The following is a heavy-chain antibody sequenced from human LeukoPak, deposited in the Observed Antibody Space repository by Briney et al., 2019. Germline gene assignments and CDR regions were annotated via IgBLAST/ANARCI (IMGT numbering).Heavy chain of an antibody. CDR2: ISWKSDYI. CDR1: GFTFDDYA. CDR3: AKDRSYSHYYYYGMDV. V-gene: IGHV3-9*01. J-gene: IGHJ6*02. Sequence: GGSLRLSCAASGFTFDDYAMHCVRHVPGKGLEWVSGISWKSDYIGYAESVKGRFTISRDNAKNSLYLQMNSLRPEDTALYFCAKDRSYSHYYYYGMDVWGQGTTVTVSS. D-gene: IGHD3-10*01.